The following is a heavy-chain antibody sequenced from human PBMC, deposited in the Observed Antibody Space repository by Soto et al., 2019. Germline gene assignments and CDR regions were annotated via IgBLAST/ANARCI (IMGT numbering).Heavy chain of an antibody. Sequence: PGGSLRLSCAASVFSFSDHAMHWVRQAPGKGLEWLAIISYDGDNKYYAESVRGRFTISRDNSKNTLYLQMNSLRPEDTAAYYCARDMWLGDPLPYYYYGVDVWGQGTTVTVSS. CDR2: ISYDGDNK. CDR3: ARDMWLGDPLPYYYYGVDV. J-gene: IGHJ6*02. CDR1: VFSFSDHA. D-gene: IGHD3-10*01. V-gene: IGHV3-30-3*01.